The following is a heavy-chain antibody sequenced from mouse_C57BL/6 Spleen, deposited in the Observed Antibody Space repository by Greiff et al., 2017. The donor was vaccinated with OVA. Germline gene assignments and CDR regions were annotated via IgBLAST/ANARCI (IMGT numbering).Heavy chain of an antibody. V-gene: IGHV1-55*01. CDR3: ARGDDHVAY. J-gene: IGHJ2*01. CDR1: GYTFTSYW. Sequence: VQLQQPAAELVKPGASVQMSCKASGYTFTSYWITWVKQRPEQGLEWIGDIYPGSGSTNYNEKFKSKATLTVDTSSSTAYMQLSSLTSEESAVYYCARGDDHVAYWGQGITLTYSS. D-gene: IGHD2-4*01. CDR2: IYPGSGST.